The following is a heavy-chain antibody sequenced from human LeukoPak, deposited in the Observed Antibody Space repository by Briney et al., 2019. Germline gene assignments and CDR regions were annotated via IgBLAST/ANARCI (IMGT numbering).Heavy chain of an antibody. CDR1: GSTFSSYA. CDR2: ISGSGGST. CDR3: AKDLGDYGDPGLVGY. Sequence: GGSLRLSCAASGSTFSSYAMSWVRQAPGKGLEWVSAISGSGGSTYYADPVKGRFTISRGNSKNTLYLQMNSLRAEDTAVYYCAKDLGDYGDPGLVGYWGQGTLVTVSS. D-gene: IGHD4-17*01. J-gene: IGHJ4*02. V-gene: IGHV3-23*01.